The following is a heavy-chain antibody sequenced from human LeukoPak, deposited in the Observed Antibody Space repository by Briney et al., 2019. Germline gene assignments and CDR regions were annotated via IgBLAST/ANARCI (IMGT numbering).Heavy chain of an antibody. CDR2: IIPIFGTA. V-gene: IGHV1-69*13. D-gene: IGHD4-17*01. CDR1: GGTFSSYA. Sequence: GASVKASCKASGGTFSSYAISWVRQAPGQGLEWMGGIIPIFGTANYAQKFQGRVTITADESTSTAYMELSSLRSEDTAVYYCARSVSPLYYYYYGMDVWGQGTTVTVSS. J-gene: IGHJ6*02. CDR3: ARSVSPLYYYYYGMDV.